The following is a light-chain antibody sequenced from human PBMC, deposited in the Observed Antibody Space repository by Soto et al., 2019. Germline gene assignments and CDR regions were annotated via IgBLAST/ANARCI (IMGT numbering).Light chain of an antibody. Sequence: DIQMTQSPSTLSASVGDRVTITCRASQSISSWLAWYQQKPGKAPKLLIYKASTLESGVPSRFSGSGSGTEFTLTISSLQPNDFATYYCKQPFTFGPGTKVDIK. V-gene: IGKV1-5*03. J-gene: IGKJ3*01. CDR2: KAS. CDR1: QSISSW. CDR3: KQPFT.